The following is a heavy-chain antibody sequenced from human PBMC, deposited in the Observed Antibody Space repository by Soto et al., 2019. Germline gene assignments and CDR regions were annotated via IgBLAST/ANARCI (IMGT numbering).Heavy chain of an antibody. V-gene: IGHV4-59*08. CDR2: IYYSGST. Sequence: SETLSLTCTVSGGSISSYYWSWIRQPPGKGLEWIGYIYYSGSTNYNPSLKSRVTISVDTSKNQFSLKLSSATAADTAVYYCARLGSSEDFDYWGQGTLVTVSS. J-gene: IGHJ4*02. D-gene: IGHD6-6*01. CDR1: GGSISSYY. CDR3: ARLGSSEDFDY.